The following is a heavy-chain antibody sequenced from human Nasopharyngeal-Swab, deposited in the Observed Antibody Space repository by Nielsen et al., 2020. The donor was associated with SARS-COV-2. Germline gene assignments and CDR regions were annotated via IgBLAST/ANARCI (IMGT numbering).Heavy chain of an antibody. D-gene: IGHD3-3*01. Sequence: GESLKISCAASGFTFSTYTMHWVRQAPGKGLEWVAVVSYDGSNKYCADSVKGRFTISRDNAKNSLYLQMNSLRAEDTAVYYCARDGLDYDFWSAYFMDVWGQGTTVTVS. V-gene: IGHV3-30*04. J-gene: IGHJ6*02. CDR1: GFTFSTYT. CDR3: ARDGLDYDFWSAYFMDV. CDR2: VSYDGSNK.